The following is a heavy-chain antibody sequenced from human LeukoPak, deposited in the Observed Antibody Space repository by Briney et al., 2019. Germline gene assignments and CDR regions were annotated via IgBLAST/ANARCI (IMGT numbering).Heavy chain of an antibody. V-gene: IGHV4-61*02. CDR2: IYTSGST. J-gene: IGHJ4*02. CDR1: GGSISSGSYY. Sequence: SQTLSLTCTVSGGSISSGSYYWSWIRQPAGKGLEWIGRIYTSGSTNYNPSLKSRVAISVDTSKNQFSLKLSSVTAADTAVYYCAREGDIVVVPAAAHYFDYWGQGTLVTVSS. D-gene: IGHD2-2*01. CDR3: AREGDIVVVPAAAHYFDY.